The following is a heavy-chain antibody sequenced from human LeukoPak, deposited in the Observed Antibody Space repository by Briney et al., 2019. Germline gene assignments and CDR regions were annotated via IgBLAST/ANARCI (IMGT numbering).Heavy chain of an antibody. CDR1: GGSISSSSHY. D-gene: IGHD3-22*01. J-gene: IGHJ4*02. CDR3: TRQPYYYDSSGLG. Sequence: SETLSLTCTVSGGSISSSSHYWGWIRQPPGKGLEWIGSIYYSGSTYYNPSLKSRVTISVDTSKNQFSLKLSSVTAADTAVYYCTRQPYYYDSSGLGWGQGTLVTVSS. CDR2: IYYSGST. V-gene: IGHV4-39*01.